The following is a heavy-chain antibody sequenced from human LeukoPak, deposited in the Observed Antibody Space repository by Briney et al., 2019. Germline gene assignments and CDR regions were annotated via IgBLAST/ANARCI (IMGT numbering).Heavy chain of an antibody. CDR3: AKDQFHYYDSSGYSLGSDY. J-gene: IGHJ4*02. Sequence: GGSLRLSCAASGFTFSSYDMHWVRQATGKGLEWVSAIGTAGDTYYPGSVKGRFTISRENAKNSLYLQMNSLRAGDTAVYYCAKDQFHYYDSSGYSLGSDYWGPGTLVTVSS. CDR1: GFTFSSYD. V-gene: IGHV3-13*01. D-gene: IGHD3-22*01. CDR2: IGTAGDT.